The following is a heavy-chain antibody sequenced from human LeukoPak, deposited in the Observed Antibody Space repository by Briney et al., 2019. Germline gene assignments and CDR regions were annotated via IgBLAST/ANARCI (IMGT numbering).Heavy chain of an antibody. CDR1: GGSFSGYY. J-gene: IGHJ4*02. D-gene: IGHD3-10*01. CDR2: IIQSGST. V-gene: IGHV4-34*12. Sequence: SETLSLTCGVYGGSFSGYYWSWIRQPPGKGLEWIGDIIQSGSTSYNPSLKSRVTISVDTSKNQFSLKLSSVTAADTAVYYCARSYGSGNYFDYWGQGTLVTVSS. CDR3: ARSYGSGNYFDY.